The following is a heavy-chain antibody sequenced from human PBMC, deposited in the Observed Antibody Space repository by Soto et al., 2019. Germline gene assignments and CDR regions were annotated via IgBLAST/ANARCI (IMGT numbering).Heavy chain of an antibody. J-gene: IGHJ6*02. Sequence: PGGSLRLSCAASGFTLSSYAMSWVRQAPGKGLEWVSVIYSGGSTYYADSVKGRFTISRDNSKNTLYLQMNSLRAEDTAVYYCARDGSGSYHGMDVRGQRTTVTVSS. CDR3: ARDGSGSYHGMDV. D-gene: IGHD3-10*01. CDR1: GFTLSSYA. V-gene: IGHV3-53*01. CDR2: IYSGGST.